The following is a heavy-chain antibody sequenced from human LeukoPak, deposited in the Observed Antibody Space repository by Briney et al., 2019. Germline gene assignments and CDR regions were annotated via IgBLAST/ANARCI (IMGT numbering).Heavy chain of an antibody. Sequence: VGSLRLSCAASGFTVSNNYMSWVRQAPGKGLKWVSVIYGGSSTYYSDSVKGRFTIFRDNSTNTLYLQMNNLRAEDTAVYYCVRGQITMTVWGQGTLVTVSS. CDR3: VRGQITMTV. V-gene: IGHV3-53*01. CDR1: GFTVSNNY. CDR2: IYGGSST. J-gene: IGHJ4*02. D-gene: IGHD3-22*01.